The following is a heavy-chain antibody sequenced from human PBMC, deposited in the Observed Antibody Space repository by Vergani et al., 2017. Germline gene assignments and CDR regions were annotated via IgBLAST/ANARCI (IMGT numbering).Heavy chain of an antibody. CDR2: ISSSSSYI. CDR1: GFTFRSYG. J-gene: IGHJ4*02. D-gene: IGHD3-10*01. Sequence: VQLVESGGGVVQPGRSLRLSCAASGFTFRSYGMHWVRQVPGKGLEWVSSISSSSSYIYYADSVKGRFTISRDNAKNSLYLQMNSLRAEDTAVYYCARTYGSGSYYNLYYFDYWGQGTLVTVSS. V-gene: IGHV3-21*01. CDR3: ARTYGSGSYYNLYYFDY.